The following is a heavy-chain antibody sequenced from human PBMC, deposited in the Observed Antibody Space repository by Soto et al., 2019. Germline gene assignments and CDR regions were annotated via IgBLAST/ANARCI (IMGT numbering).Heavy chain of an antibody. Sequence: LSLICTVPGGSISSNYWTWIRQPPGKGLEWIGYVYNSGSTNYNPSLKSRVTISEDTSKGQFSLKVNSMTSADTAVYYCARYRREAVAGYTLDNWGQGILVTVSS. CDR2: VYNSGST. CDR1: GGSISSNY. V-gene: IGHV4-59*01. J-gene: IGHJ4*02. D-gene: IGHD6-13*01. CDR3: ARYRREAVAGYTLDN.